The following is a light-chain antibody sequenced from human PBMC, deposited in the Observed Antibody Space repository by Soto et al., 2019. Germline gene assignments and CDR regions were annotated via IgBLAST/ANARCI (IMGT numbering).Light chain of an antibody. CDR3: QQYSNSPQT. CDR1: QSVSNNY. V-gene: IGKV3-20*01. J-gene: IGKJ1*01. Sequence: EIVLTQSPGTLSLSPGERATLSCRASQSVSNNYLAWYQQKSGQAPRLLIYGASSRATGIPDRFSGSGSGTDFTLTISRLEPEDFAVYFCQQYSNSPQTFGQGTKVDIK. CDR2: GAS.